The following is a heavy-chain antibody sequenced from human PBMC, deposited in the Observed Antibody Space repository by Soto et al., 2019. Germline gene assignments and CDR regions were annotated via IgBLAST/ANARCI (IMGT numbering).Heavy chain of an antibody. D-gene: IGHD6-25*01. V-gene: IGHV6-1*01. CDR3: ASASQVNSGLAS. CDR2: TYYRSKWYK. CDR1: GDSVSSDTAT. Sequence: QVQLQQSGPGLVKPSQTLSLTCAISGDSVSSDTATWDWIRQSQSRGLEWLGRTYYRSKWYKDYAVPVTSRMNISPDTSTNQFSLQLNSVTPEDTAVYYCASASQVNSGLASWGQGTLVTVSS. J-gene: IGHJ4*02.